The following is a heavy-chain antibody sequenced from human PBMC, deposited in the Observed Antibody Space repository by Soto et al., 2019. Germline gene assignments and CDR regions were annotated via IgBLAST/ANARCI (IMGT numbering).Heavy chain of an antibody. V-gene: IGHV1-18*04. CDR1: GYTFTSYG. J-gene: IGHJ6*02. CDR2: ISAYNGNT. D-gene: IGHD2-8*01. Sequence: ASVKVSCKASGYTFTSYGISWVRQAPGQGLEWMGWISAYNGNTKYAQKFQGRVTMTTDTSTSTAYMELRSLRSDDTAVYYCARDPYHVLMVNAPNLYGMDVWGQGTTVTVSS. CDR3: ARDPYHVLMVNAPNLYGMDV.